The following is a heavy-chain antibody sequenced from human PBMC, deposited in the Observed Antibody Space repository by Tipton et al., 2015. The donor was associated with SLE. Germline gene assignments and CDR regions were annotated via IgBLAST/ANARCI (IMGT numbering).Heavy chain of an antibody. CDR3: ARQHYVWGSYRTYFFDY. D-gene: IGHD3-16*02. J-gene: IGHJ4*02. V-gene: IGHV4-39*01. CDR1: GASISSSTYY. Sequence: TLSLTCTVSGASISSSTYYWGWIRQPPGKGLAWIGSVYYSGSTSYNPSLPSRVTISVDTSKNQFSLKVRFVTAADTAVYYCARQHYVWGSYRTYFFDYWGQGALVTVSS. CDR2: VYYSGST.